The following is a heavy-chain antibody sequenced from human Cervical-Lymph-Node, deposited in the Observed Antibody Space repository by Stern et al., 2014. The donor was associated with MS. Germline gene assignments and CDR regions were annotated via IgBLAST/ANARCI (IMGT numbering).Heavy chain of an antibody. D-gene: IGHD1-26*01. V-gene: IGHV4-59*01. J-gene: IGHJ6*02. Sequence: QVQLVESGPGLVKPSETLSLTCTVSGDSISPYYWSWIRQPPGKGLEWIGVIYYSGSTNYSPSFKSRVTISLDTSKNQFSLRLYSVTAADTAVYYCARTSGSSFYYFGMDVWGQGTTVTVSS. CDR1: GDSISPYY. CDR3: ARTSGSSFYYFGMDV. CDR2: IYYSGST.